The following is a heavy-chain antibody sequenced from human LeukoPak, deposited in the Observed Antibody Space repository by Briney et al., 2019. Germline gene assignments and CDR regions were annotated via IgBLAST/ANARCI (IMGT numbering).Heavy chain of an antibody. V-gene: IGHV3-30*18. CDR3: AKDLGSSSIY. J-gene: IGHJ4*02. CDR2: ISYDGSNK. D-gene: IGHD6-6*01. CDR1: GFTFSSYA. Sequence: GGSLRLSCTASGFTFSSYAMSWVRQAPGKGLEWVAVISYDGSNKYYADSVKGRFTISRDNSKNTLYLQMNSLRAEDTAVYYCAKDLGSSSIYWGQGTLVTVSS.